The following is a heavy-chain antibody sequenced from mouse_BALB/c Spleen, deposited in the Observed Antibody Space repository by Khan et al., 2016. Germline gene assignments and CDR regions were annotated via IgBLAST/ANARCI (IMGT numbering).Heavy chain of an antibody. CDR1: GYTFTNYG. CDR3: ARYRYYYGSSRYFDF. Sequence: QIQLVQSGPELKRPGKTVKISCKASGYTFTNYGINWVKQAPGKGLKWMGWINTYSGESTYADDFKGRFAFSLETSANTAYLQINNLKNEDTATYFCARYRYYYGSSRYFDFWCAGTTVTVSS. CDR2: INTYSGES. J-gene: IGHJ1*01. V-gene: IGHV9-3-1*01. D-gene: IGHD1-1*01.